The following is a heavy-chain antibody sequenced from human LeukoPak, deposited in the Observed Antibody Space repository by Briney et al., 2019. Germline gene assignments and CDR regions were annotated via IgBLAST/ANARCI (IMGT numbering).Heavy chain of an antibody. CDR3: ATDQSYDLDY. V-gene: IGHV1-24*01. CDR2: FDPENGET. D-gene: IGHD3-22*01. CDR1: GYTLTELS. Sequence: ASLKVSCKVSGYTLTELSMHWVRQSPGKGLEWMGGFDPENGETIYAQKFQGRVTMTEDTSTDTAYMELSSLRSEDTAVYYCATDQSYDLDYWGQGTLVTVSS. J-gene: IGHJ4*02.